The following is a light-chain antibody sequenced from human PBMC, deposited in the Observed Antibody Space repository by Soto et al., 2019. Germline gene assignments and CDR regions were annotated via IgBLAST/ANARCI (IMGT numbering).Light chain of an antibody. CDR2: RDS. V-gene: IGLV3-9*01. CDR3: QVWDSSTVV. CDR1: NMGRKN. J-gene: IGLJ2*01. Sequence: SYELTQPLSVSVALGQTARITCGGNNMGRKNVHWYQQKSGQAPVLVIYRDSNRPSGIPERFSGSNSGNTATLTISRAQAGDEADYYCQVWDSSTVVFGGGTQLTVL.